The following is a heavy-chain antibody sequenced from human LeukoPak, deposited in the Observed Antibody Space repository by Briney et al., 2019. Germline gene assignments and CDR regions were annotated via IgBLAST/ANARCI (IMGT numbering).Heavy chain of an antibody. CDR2: ISTSGNII. CDR3: ARGSKLIPDHDY. J-gene: IGHJ4*02. V-gene: IGHV3-11*04. D-gene: IGHD2-2*02. CDR1: GFTFSDYQ. Sequence: GGSLRLSCAASGFTFSDYQMSWIRQAPGKGLDWVSHISTSGNIIYYADSVKGRFTVSRDNAKNSLYLQMNDLSAEDTAVYYCARGSKLIPDHDYWGRGTLVTVSS.